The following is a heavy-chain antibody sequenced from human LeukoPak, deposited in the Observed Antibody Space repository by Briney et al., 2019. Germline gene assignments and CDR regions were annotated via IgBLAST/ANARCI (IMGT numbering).Heavy chain of an antibody. Sequence: PGGSLRLSCAASGFTFSSYAMSWVRQAPGKGLEWVSAISGSGGSTYYADSVKGRFTISRDNSKNSLYLQMNSLRAEDTAVYYCARDQSQIDSSGYHGAFDIWGQGTMVTVSS. J-gene: IGHJ3*02. CDR1: GFTFSSYA. CDR2: ISGSGGST. D-gene: IGHD3-22*01. V-gene: IGHV3-23*01. CDR3: ARDQSQIDSSGYHGAFDI.